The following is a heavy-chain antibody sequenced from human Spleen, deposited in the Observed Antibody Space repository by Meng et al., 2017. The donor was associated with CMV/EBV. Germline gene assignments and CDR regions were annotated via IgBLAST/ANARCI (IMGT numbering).Heavy chain of an antibody. J-gene: IGHJ6*02. Sequence: GESLKISCAASGFTFSSYSMNWVRQAPGKGLEWVGRIQRKADGGAIDYAAPVKDRFIISRDDSKDTMYLQMSRLRAEDTGVYYCATGKVATMSYYYYGMDVWGLGTTVTVSS. V-gene: IGHV3-15*01. D-gene: IGHD5-12*01. CDR3: ATGKVATMSYYYYGMDV. CDR1: GFTFSSYS. CDR2: IQRKADGGAI.